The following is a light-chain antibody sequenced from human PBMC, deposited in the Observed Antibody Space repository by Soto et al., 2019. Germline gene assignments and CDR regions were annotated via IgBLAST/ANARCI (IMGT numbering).Light chain of an antibody. Sequence: EIVLTQSPATPSSFPGYRVTLSCRASQAVNTRLAWYQHKPGQAPRLLIYLASNRAAGVPARFSGSGSGTDFTLTISSLEPEDFAVYYCQQRGGWPPGATFGQGTRLEIK. V-gene: IGKV3-11*01. J-gene: IGKJ5*01. CDR3: QQRGGWPPGAT. CDR1: QAVNTR. CDR2: LAS.